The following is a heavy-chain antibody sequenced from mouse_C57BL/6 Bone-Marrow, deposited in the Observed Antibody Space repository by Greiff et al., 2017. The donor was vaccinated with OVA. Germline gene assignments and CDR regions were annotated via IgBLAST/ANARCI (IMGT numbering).Heavy chain of an antibody. D-gene: IGHD1-1*01. Sequence: EVQGVESGGGLVKPGGSLKLSCAASGFTFSDYGMHWVRQAPEKGLEWVAYISSGSSTIYYADRVKGRSTISRDNAKITLFLQMASLRSEDTTMEYCADYYGSRRSYAMDDWGKGTTVTVSS. CDR3: ADYYGSRRSYAMDD. J-gene: IGHJ4*01. V-gene: IGHV5-17*01. CDR1: GFTFSDYG. CDR2: ISSGSSTI.